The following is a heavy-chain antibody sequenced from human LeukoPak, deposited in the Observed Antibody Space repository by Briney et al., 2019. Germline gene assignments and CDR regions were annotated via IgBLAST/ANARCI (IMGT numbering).Heavy chain of an antibody. CDR1: GFTVSTNY. V-gene: IGHV3-66*01. D-gene: IGHD3-22*01. CDR2: IYSGGIT. CDR3: ARDGYYDSSGYRKHDSFDI. Sequence: GGSLRLSCAASGFTVSTNYMSWVRQAPGKGLEWVSLIYSGGITQYADSVKGRFTISRDNSKNTLYLQMTSLRAEDTAVYHCARDGYYDSSGYRKHDSFDIWGQGTLVTVSS. J-gene: IGHJ3*02.